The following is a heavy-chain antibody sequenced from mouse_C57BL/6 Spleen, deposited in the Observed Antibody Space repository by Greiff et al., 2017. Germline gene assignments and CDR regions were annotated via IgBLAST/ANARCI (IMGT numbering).Heavy chain of an antibody. CDR2: INPSNGGT. J-gene: IGHJ4*01. D-gene: IGHD2-4*01. Sequence: QVHVKQSGTELVKPGASVKLSCKASGYTFTSYWMHWVKQRPGQGLEWIGNINPSNGGTNYNEKFKSKATLTVDKSSSTAYMQLSSLTSEDSAVYYCARRGDYLCAMDYWGQGTSVTVSS. CDR3: ARRGDYLCAMDY. V-gene: IGHV1-53*01. CDR1: GYTFTSYW.